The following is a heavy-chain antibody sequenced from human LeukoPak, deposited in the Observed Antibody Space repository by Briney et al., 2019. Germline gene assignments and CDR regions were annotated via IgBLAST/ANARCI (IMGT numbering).Heavy chain of an antibody. V-gene: IGHV4-59*12. CDR3: AREVPEAFDI. Sequence: PSETLSLTCTVSGGSISSYYWSWIRQPPGKGLEWIGYIYYSGSTNYNPSLKSRVTISVDTSKNQFSLKLSSVTAADTAVYYCAREVPEAFDIWGQGTMVTVSS. D-gene: IGHD2-2*01. CDR1: GGSISSYY. CDR2: IYYSGST. J-gene: IGHJ3*02.